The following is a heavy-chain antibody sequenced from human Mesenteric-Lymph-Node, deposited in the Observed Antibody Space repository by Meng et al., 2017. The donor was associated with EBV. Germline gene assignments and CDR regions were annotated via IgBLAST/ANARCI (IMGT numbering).Heavy chain of an antibody. CDR3: ARGRVDDYTKFFDY. CDR2: INHSGST. Sequence: QGQRQQWGSGLLKPSETLSLTCAVSGESLSGYYWSWIRQSPGKGLEWIGEINHSGSTNYNPSLESRLTISVDTSRNHFSLKLTSVTAADTAVYYCARGRVDDYTKFFDYWGQGTLVTVSS. V-gene: IGHV4-34*01. D-gene: IGHD4-11*01. CDR1: GESLSGYY. J-gene: IGHJ4*02.